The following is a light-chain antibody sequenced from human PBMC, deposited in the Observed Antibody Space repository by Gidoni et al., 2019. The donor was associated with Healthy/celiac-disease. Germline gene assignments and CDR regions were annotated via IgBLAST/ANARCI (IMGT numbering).Light chain of an antibody. V-gene: IGKV4-1*01. J-gene: IGKJ4*01. CDR3: QQYYSTPLT. CDR2: WAS. CDR1: QSVLYSSNNKNY. Sequence: DIVMTPSPHSLAVSLVARATINCKSSQSVLYSSNNKNYLAWYQQKPGQPPKLLIYWASTRESGVPERFSGSGSGTEFTLTISSLQAEDVAVYYCQQYYSTPLTFGGGTKVEIK.